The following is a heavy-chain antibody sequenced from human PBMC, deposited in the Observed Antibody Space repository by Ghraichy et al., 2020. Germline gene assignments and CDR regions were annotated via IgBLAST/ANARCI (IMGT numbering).Heavy chain of an antibody. Sequence: EGMHGGRQAPGKGREWVAGIGGDGSNKYYADSVKGRFTISRDNSKNTLYLQMNSLRAEDTAVYYCARDRRAGYDILTGYYNSPWFDPWGQGTPVTVSS. CDR2: IGGDGSNK. CDR3: ARDRRAGYDILTGYYNSPWFDP. V-gene: IGHV3-33*01. D-gene: IGHD3-9*01. J-gene: IGHJ5*02. CDR1: EG.